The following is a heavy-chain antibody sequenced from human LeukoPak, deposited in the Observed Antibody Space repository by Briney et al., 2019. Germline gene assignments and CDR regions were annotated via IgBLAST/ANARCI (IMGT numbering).Heavy chain of an antibody. Sequence: GASVKVSCKASGYTFTSYGISWVRQAPGQGLEWMGWISAYNGNTNYAQKFQGRVTMTRDTSISTAYMELSRLRSDDTAVYYCAGDGYSSSWYVYYYMDVWGKGTTVTVSS. D-gene: IGHD6-13*01. V-gene: IGHV1-18*01. CDR3: AGDGYSSSWYVYYYMDV. J-gene: IGHJ6*03. CDR1: GYTFTSYG. CDR2: ISAYNGNT.